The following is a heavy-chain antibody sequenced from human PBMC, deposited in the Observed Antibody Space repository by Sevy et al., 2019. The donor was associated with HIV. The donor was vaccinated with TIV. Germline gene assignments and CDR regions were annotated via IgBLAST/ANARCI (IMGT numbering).Heavy chain of an antibody. CDR3: AKDRVSGTYYTGDFDY. V-gene: IGHV3-23*01. CDR2: ITISGGTT. Sequence: GGSLRLSCAASGFTFSNYAMSWVRQAPGKGLEWVSVITISGGTTYYADPVKGRFTIARDSSKNTLYLQMNSLRAEDTAVYYCAKDRVSGTYYTGDFDYWGQGTLVTVSS. D-gene: IGHD3-10*01. CDR1: GFTFSNYA. J-gene: IGHJ4*02.